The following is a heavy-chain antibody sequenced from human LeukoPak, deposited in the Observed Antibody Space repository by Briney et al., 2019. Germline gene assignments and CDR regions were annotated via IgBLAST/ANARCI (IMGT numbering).Heavy chain of an antibody. Sequence: SETLSLTCSLSGGSISSGSYCWGWIRQPPGKGLEWIGSICYSATAYYNPSLKSRVTISVDTSKNQFSLKLSSVTAADTAVYSCARQWGYTSGYTYYFYYMDVWGKGTTVTVSS. J-gene: IGHJ6*03. CDR3: ARQWGYTSGYTYYFYYMDV. CDR1: GGSISSGSYC. D-gene: IGHD5-18*01. V-gene: IGHV4-39*01. CDR2: ICYSATA.